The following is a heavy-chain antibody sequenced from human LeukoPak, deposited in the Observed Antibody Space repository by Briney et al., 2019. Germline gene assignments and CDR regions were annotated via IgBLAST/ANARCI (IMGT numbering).Heavy chain of an antibody. CDR1: GYTFTSYD. D-gene: IGHD3-22*01. CDR2: MNPNSGNT. V-gene: IGHV1-8*01. CDR3: ARAEEHYYDSSGYPGTFDI. J-gene: IGHJ3*02. Sequence: ASVKVSCKASGYTFTSYDINWVRQATGQGLEWMGWMNPNSGNTGYAQKFQGRVTMTRDTSISTAYMELSRLRSDDTAVYYCARAEEHYYDSSGYPGTFDIWGQGTMVTVSS.